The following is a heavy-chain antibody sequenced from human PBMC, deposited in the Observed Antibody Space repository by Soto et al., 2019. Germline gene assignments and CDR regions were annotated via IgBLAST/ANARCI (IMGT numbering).Heavy chain of an antibody. CDR2: IYPSGMP. CDR3: ARERGGYGLFDY. J-gene: IGHJ4*02. CDR1: GGSISNVAYS. D-gene: IGHD5-18*01. V-gene: IGHV4-30-2*01. Sequence: TLSLTCRVSGGSISNVAYSWSWIRQPPGKDLEWIGYIYPSGMPFYNPSLKSRVTISIDRSNDQFSLNLSSVTAADTAVYYCARERGGYGLFDYGGQGILVTV.